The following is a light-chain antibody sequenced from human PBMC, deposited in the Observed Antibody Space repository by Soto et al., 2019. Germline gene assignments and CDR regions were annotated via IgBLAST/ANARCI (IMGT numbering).Light chain of an antibody. Sequence: DIVMTQSPLSLPVTPGEPASISCRSSQSLLHSNGYNYLDWYLQKPGQSPQLLIYLGSYRASGVPDRFSGSGSGTDFTLKISRVEAEDVGVYYCMQVLQTRTFGQGTKVDIK. CDR3: MQVLQTRT. V-gene: IGKV2-28*01. J-gene: IGKJ1*01. CDR2: LGS. CDR1: QSLLHSNGYNY.